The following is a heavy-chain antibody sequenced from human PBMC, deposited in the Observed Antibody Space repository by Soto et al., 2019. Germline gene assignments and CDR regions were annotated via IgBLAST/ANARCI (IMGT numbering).Heavy chain of an antibody. CDR1: GFTFSSYG. D-gene: IGHD4-17*01. J-gene: IGHJ6*03. CDR2: ISYDGSNK. CDR3: AKDNGQVYGDEYYYMDV. V-gene: IGHV3-30*18. Sequence: PGGSLRLSCAASGFTFSSYGMHWVREAPGKGLEWVAVISYDGSNKYYADSVKGRFTISRDSSKNTLYLQMNSLRAEDTAVYYCAKDNGQVYGDEYYYMDVWGKGTTVTVSS.